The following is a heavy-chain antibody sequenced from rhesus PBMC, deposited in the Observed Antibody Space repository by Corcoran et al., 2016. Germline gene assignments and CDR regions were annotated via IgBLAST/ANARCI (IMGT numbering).Heavy chain of an antibody. J-gene: IGHJ4*01. CDR2: ISYDGSKK. D-gene: IGHD5-42*01. Sequence: EVQLVESGGGLVQPGGSLRLSCAASGFTFSSYGMHWVRQAPGKGLEWVEVISYDGSKKYDADSVKDRCTISRENSKNMLYLQMNNLKLEDTAVYYCARDPGYSGYRSFDYWGQGVLVTVSS. CDR1: GFTFSSYG. V-gene: IGHV3-54*02. CDR3: ARDPGYSGYRSFDY.